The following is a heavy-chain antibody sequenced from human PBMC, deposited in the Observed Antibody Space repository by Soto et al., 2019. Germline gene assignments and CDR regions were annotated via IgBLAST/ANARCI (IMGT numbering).Heavy chain of an antibody. CDR1: GLSLSTTGVG. Sequence: QITLKESGPTLVKPTQTLTLTCTFSGLSLSTTGVGVGWIRQSPGKALEWLALIYWDDDKRYSPSLKSRLTITKDTSKNQVVLTMTNMDPVDTATYYCVQSRCGGDCLQSYSSNSYYGLDVWGQGTTVTVSS. V-gene: IGHV2-5*02. CDR3: VQSRCGGDCLQSYSSNSYYGLDV. CDR2: IYWDDDK. J-gene: IGHJ6*02. D-gene: IGHD2-21*02.